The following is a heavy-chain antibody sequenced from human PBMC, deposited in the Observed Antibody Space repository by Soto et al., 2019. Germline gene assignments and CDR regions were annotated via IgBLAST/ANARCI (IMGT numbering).Heavy chain of an antibody. D-gene: IGHD3-10*01. Sequence: QVQLVQSGAEVTKPGASVKVSCKTSGYTFSSYGLSWVQQAPGQGLEWMGWSVAGSGNTSYAEKFPGRVTKTTNRSTNAGYMELRSLTSDDKALYYYARVGGHGSGSRHFDNWGQGTLVPVSS. CDR3: ARVGGHGSGSRHFDN. V-gene: IGHV1-18*01. CDR1: GYTFSSYG. J-gene: IGHJ4*02. CDR2: SVAGSGNT.